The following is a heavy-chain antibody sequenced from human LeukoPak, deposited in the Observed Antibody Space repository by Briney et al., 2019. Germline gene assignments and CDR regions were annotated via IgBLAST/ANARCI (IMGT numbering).Heavy chain of an antibody. CDR1: GFIFSNYG. J-gene: IGHJ4*02. Sequence: GRSLRLSCAASGFIFSNYGMYWVRRAPGKGLEWVAIIWYDGSNRYYADSVKGRFTVSRDNSKNTLYLQMNSLRAEDSAVYYCARDLLLRYTWSFEKWGQGTLVTVSS. CDR2: IWYDGSNR. CDR3: ARDLLLRYTWSFEK. D-gene: IGHD3-16*02. V-gene: IGHV3-33*01.